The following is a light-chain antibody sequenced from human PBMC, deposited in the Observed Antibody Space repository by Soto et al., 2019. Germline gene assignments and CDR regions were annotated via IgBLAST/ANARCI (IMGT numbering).Light chain of an antibody. J-gene: IGKJ1*01. CDR1: QNIHNH. CDR2: DAI. V-gene: IGKV3-15*01. CDR3: QQYGSLSWT. Sequence: DKLMSQSPATLSVSLGERVTLSCRASQNIHNHMSWFLQKPGQTPRLLIYDAIIRAPDVPARFSGSWSGTEFTLTINSLQSEDFAVYYCQQYGSLSWTFGQGTKVDIK.